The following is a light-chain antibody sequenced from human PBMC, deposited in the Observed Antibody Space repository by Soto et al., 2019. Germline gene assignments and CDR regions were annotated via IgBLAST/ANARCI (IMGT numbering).Light chain of an antibody. V-gene: IGKV1-6*01. CDR1: QGIRSD. CDR3: LQDKNSPLT. J-gene: IGKJ1*01. Sequence: AIQMTQSPSSLSASVGDRVTISCRASQGIRSDLGWYQQRRGTAPKLLIYAASTLQSGVPSRSSGSGSGTEFTLTISGLQLEDFGTYFCLQDKNSPLTFGQGTKLDIX. CDR2: AAS.